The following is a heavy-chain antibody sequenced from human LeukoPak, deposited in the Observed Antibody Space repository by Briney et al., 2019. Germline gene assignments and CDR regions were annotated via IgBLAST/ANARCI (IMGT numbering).Heavy chain of an antibody. CDR1: GGSFSGYY. J-gene: IGHJ4*02. Sequence: SETLSLTCAVYGGSFSGYYWSWIRQPPGKGLEWIGEINHSGSTNYNPSLKSRVTISVDTSKNQFSLKLSSVTAADTAVYYCARVLTMVRGVVGQYYFDYWGQGTMVTVSS. CDR2: INHSGST. V-gene: IGHV4-34*01. CDR3: ARVLTMVRGVVGQYYFDY. D-gene: IGHD3-10*01.